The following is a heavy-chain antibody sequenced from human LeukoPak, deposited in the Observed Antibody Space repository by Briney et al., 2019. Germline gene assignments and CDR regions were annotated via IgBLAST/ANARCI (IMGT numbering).Heavy chain of an antibody. Sequence: PGGSLRLSCAASGFTFSSYVMHWVRQAPGKGLAWVAFIRYDGTNRYYADSVKGRFTISRDNSKNTLYLQMNSLRAEDTAVYYWAKSTIVGATVDAFDIWGQGTMVTVSS. J-gene: IGHJ3*02. D-gene: IGHD1-26*01. V-gene: IGHV3-30*02. CDR2: IRYDGTNR. CDR1: GFTFSSYV. CDR3: AKSTIVGATVDAFDI.